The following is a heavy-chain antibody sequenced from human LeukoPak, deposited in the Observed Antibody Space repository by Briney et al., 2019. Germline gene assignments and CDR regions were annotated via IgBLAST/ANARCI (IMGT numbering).Heavy chain of an antibody. J-gene: IGHJ6*03. CDR2: IYYSGSN. CDR1: GGSISSSSYY. CDR3: AGTVAGIYYYYMDV. Sequence: SETLSLTCTVSGGSISSSSYYWGWIRQPPGKGLEWIGRIYYSGSNNYNPSLKSRVTISVDTSKNQFSLKLSSVTAADTAVYYCAGTVAGIYYYYMDVWGKGTTVTISS. V-gene: IGHV4-39*07. D-gene: IGHD6-19*01.